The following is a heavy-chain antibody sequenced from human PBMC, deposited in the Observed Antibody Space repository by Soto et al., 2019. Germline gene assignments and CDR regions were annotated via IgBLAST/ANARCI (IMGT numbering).Heavy chain of an antibody. Sequence: SETLSLTCTVSGGSISSYYWSWIRQPPGKGLEWIGYIYYSGSTNYNPSLKSRVTISVDTSKNQFSLKLSSVTAADTAVYYCARDLTYFDILTGYERYYGMDVWGQGTTVTVPS. CDR2: IYYSGST. J-gene: IGHJ6*02. CDR1: GGSISSYY. D-gene: IGHD3-9*01. CDR3: ARDLTYFDILTGYERYYGMDV. V-gene: IGHV4-59*01.